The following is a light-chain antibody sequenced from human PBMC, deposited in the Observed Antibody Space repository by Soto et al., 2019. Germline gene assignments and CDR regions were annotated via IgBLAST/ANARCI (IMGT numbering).Light chain of an antibody. Sequence: SYELTQPPSGSVAPGQTASITWGGDNIGIKAVHWYKQKAGQAPELVVYSDRDRPSGIPGRFSGSNSGSTATLTISRVEAGDEADYYCQVRESPSDHSVVFGRGTKLTVL. CDR2: SDR. J-gene: IGLJ3*02. CDR3: QVRESPSDHSVV. V-gene: IGLV3-21*02. CDR1: NIGIKA.